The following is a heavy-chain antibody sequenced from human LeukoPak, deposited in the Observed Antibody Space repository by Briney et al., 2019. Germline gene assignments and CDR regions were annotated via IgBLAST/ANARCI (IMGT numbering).Heavy chain of an antibody. J-gene: IGHJ5*02. V-gene: IGHV7-4-1*02. Sequence: ASVKVSCKASGYTFTSYYMHWVRQAPGQGLEWMGWINTNTGNPTYAQGFTGRFVFSLDTSVSTAYLQISSLKAEDTAVYYCARDSAAITNWFDPWGQGTLVTVSS. CDR2: INTNTGNP. D-gene: IGHD5-24*01. CDR3: ARDSAAITNWFDP. CDR1: GYTFTSYY.